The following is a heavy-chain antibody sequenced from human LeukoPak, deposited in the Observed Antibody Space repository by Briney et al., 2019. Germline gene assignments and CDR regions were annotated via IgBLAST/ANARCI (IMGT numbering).Heavy chain of an antibody. CDR1: GGTFSSYA. V-gene: IGHV1-69*04. CDR3: ARGSGNDAFDI. J-gene: IGHJ3*02. Sequence: SVKVSCKASGGTFSSYAISWVRQAPGQGLEWMGRIIPILGIANYAQKFQGRVTITADKSTSTAYMELSSLRSEDTAVYYCARGSGNDAFDIWGQGTMVTVSS. CDR2: IIPILGIA. D-gene: IGHD1-14*01.